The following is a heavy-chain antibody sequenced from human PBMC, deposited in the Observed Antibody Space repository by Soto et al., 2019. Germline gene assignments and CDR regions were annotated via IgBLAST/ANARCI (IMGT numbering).Heavy chain of an antibody. J-gene: IGHJ1*01. Sequence: QVQLVESGGGVVQPGRSLRLSCAASGFTFSSYGMHWVRQAPGKGLEWVAVIWDDGSNKYYADSVKGRFTISRDNSKNRLDLKMNRLRDEEAAVDYCAREGSSRWYGGIYFQNWGQGTLVTVS. CDR3: AREGSSRWYGGIYFQN. V-gene: IGHV3-33*01. D-gene: IGHD6-13*01. CDR2: IWDDGSNK. CDR1: GFTFSSYG.